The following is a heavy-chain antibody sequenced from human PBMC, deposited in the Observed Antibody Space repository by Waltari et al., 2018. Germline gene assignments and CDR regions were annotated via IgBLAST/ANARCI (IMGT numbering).Heavy chain of an antibody. CDR3: ATSQSGTYYDAIVV. CDR1: GGTFSSST. Sequence: QVQLVQSGAEVKKPGSSVKVSCTSSGGTFSSSTVTWVRQAPGQGLDWMGRIVPILGLTYYAQSFQGRVTISADESTSTVYMELRSLTFEDSAVYYCATSQSGTYYDAIVVWGQGTKVT. D-gene: IGHD1-26*01. V-gene: IGHV1-69*02. CDR2: IVPILGLT. J-gene: IGHJ3*01.